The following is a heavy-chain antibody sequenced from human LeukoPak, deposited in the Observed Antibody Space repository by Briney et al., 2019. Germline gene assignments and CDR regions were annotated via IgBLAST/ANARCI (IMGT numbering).Heavy chain of an antibody. Sequence: SETLSLTCAVSGGSISSSLYYWGWIRQPPGKGLEWIGSIFYSGITYYNPSLQSRVTISVDTSKSQFSLHLSSVTAADTALYYCARIIVVTSTDYFDSWGQGTLVTVSS. D-gene: IGHD2/OR15-2a*01. CDR1: GGSISSSLYY. CDR2: IFYSGIT. V-gene: IGHV4-39*01. CDR3: ARIIVVTSTDYFDS. J-gene: IGHJ4*02.